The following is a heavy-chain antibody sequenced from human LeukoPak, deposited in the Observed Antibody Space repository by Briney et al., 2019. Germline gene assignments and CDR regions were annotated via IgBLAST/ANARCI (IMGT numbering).Heavy chain of an antibody. CDR3: AKAHAPTMIRGVVSSD. D-gene: IGHD3-10*01. J-gene: IGHJ4*02. CDR2: ISPSGGVT. CDR1: GFTFSSYA. V-gene: IGHV3-23*01. Sequence: PGGSLRLSCATSGFTFSSYAMSWVRQAPGKGLEWVSTISPSGGVTFYSDSVRGRFTISRDYSKDTLFLQMNSLRAEDTVLYYCAKAHAPTMIRGVVSSDWGQGTLVTVSS.